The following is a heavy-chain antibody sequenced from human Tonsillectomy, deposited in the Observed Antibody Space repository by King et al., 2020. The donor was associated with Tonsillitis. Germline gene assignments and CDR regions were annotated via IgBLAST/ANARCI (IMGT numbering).Heavy chain of an antibody. Sequence: VQLVESGAEVKKPGEALKISCKGSGYSFTNNWIGWGRQMPGKGLEWMGFIYPGDADTTYSPSFQGPVPISADKSIRTAYLQWSSLKASDTAMYYCAKHRGGYFASGTFDYWGQGTLVTVSS. D-gene: IGHD3-10*01. CDR3: AKHRGGYFASGTFDY. V-gene: IGHV5-51*01. CDR2: IYPGDADT. CDR1: GYSFTNNW. J-gene: IGHJ4*02.